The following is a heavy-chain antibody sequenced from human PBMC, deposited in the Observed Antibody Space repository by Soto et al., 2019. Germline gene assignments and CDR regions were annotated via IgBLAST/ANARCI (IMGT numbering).Heavy chain of an antibody. CDR3: AKDEYWESHFYYFMDL. CDR2: ISHDGSIT. CDR1: GFTFSSYA. V-gene: IGHV3-30*15. J-gene: IGHJ6*03. D-gene: IGHD3-16*01. Sequence: QVQLVESGGGVVEPGRSLRLSCAASGFTFSSYAMHWVRQAPGKGLEWVAVISHDGSITYYSDSVKGRFTMSRDNSNNTLCLEMSSLRSEDTAIYCCAKDEYWESHFYYFMDLWGRGSTVTVSS.